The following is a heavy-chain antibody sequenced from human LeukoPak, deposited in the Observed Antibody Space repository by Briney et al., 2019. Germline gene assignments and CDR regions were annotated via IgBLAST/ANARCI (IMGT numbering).Heavy chain of an antibody. Sequence: SETLSLTCAVSGYSISSSNWWGWIRQPPGKGLEWIGYIYYSGSTYYNPSLKSRVTMLVDTSKNQFSLKLSSVTAVDTAVYYCARARGYGSGSYFDYWGQGTLVTVSS. J-gene: IGHJ4*02. CDR2: IYYSGST. V-gene: IGHV4-28*03. D-gene: IGHD3-10*01. CDR3: ARARGYGSGSYFDY. CDR1: GYSISSSNW.